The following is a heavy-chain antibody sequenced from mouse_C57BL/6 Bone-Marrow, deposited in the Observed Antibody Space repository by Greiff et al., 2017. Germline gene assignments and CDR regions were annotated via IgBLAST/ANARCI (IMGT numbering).Heavy chain of an antibody. J-gene: IGHJ1*03. CDR2: IRSKSNNYAT. CDR3: VRRSELLWYPRYWYFDV. Sequence: EVKLMESGGGLVQPKGSLKLSCAASGFSFNTYAMNWVRQAPGKGLEWVARIRSKSNNYATYYADSVKDRFTISRDDSESMLYLQMNNLKTEDTAMYYCVRRSELLWYPRYWYFDVWGTGTTVTVSS. CDR1: GFSFNTYA. D-gene: IGHD2-1*01. V-gene: IGHV10-1*01.